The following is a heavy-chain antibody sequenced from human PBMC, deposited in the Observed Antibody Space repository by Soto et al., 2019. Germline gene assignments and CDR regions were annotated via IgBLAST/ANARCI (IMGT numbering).Heavy chain of an antibody. D-gene: IGHD4-17*01. CDR1: GFTFSSYG. CDR2: ISYDGSNK. Sequence: QVQLVESGGGVVQPGRSLRLSCAASGFTFSSYGMHWVRQAPGKGLEWVPVISYDGSNKYYADPVKGRFTISRDNYKNSLYRQIDSIRAEDTAVYYCAKDVADYGDRSIDYWGQGNLVTVYS. CDR3: AKDVADYGDRSIDY. J-gene: IGHJ4*02. V-gene: IGHV3-30*18.